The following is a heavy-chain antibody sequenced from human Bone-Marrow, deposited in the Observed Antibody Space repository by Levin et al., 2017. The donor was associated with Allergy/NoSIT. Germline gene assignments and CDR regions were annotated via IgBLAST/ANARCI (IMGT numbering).Heavy chain of an antibody. CDR3: ARVYCSSTSHTPNRFDP. CDR2: INHSGST. D-gene: IGHD2-2*01. V-gene: IGHV4-34*01. J-gene: IGHJ5*02. CDR1: GGSFSGYY. Sequence: PSETLSLTCAVYGGSFSGYYWSWIRQPPGKGLEWIGEINHSGSTNYNPSLKSRVTISVDTSKNQFSLKLSSVTAADTAVYYCARVYCSSTSHTPNRFDPWGQGTLVTVSS.